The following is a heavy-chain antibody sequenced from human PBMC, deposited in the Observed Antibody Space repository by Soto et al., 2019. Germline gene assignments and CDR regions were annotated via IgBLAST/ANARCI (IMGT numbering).Heavy chain of an antibody. CDR2: IYYSGSI. J-gene: IGHJ4*02. V-gene: IGHV4-61*01. CDR3: ARYSSSSVFDY. Sequence: WEPLSLPCTISGGSVTSGSYYWSWIRQPPGKGMEWIGYIYYSGSIDYNPSLTSRVTISADTSKTQFSLMMSSVTAADTAGYYCARYSSSSVFDYWGQGILVTVSS. CDR1: GGSVTSGSYY. D-gene: IGHD6-6*01.